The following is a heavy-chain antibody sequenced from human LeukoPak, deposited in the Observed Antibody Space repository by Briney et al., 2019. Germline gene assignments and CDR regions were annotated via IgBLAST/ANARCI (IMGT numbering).Heavy chain of an antibody. V-gene: IGHV3-74*01. CDR2: ISTDGSNT. Sequence: GGSLRLSCAASGFTFNRNWMHWVRQAPGKGLVWVSRISTDGSNTNYADSVKGRFTISRDNAKNTLYPQMDSLTAEDTAVYYCASRNYGSSPFDYWGQGTLVTVSS. D-gene: IGHD4-17*01. CDR1: GFTFNRNW. CDR3: ASRNYGSSPFDY. J-gene: IGHJ4*02.